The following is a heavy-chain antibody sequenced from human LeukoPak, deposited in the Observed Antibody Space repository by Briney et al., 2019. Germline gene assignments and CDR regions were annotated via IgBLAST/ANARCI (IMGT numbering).Heavy chain of an antibody. D-gene: IGHD3-22*01. J-gene: IGHJ4*02. CDR2: ISTGGSII. CDR1: GFTFSTYE. CDR3: ATAYSGYYTYYFDY. Sequence: GGSLRLSCAASGFTFSTYEMNWVRQAPGKGLEWVSYISTGGSIIYYADSVKGRFTISRDNAQNSLYLQMNSLRAEDTAVYYCATAYSGYYTYYFDYWGQGTLVTVSS. V-gene: IGHV3-48*03.